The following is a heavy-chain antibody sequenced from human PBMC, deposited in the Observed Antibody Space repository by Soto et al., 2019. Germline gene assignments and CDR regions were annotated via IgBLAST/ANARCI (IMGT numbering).Heavy chain of an antibody. CDR3: ASGSNIVHRVRFAP. J-gene: IGHJ5*02. CDR2: INPAGGST. CDR1: GYTFTSYF. D-gene: IGHD5-12*01. Sequence: ASVKVSCKASGYTFTSYFMHWVRQAPGQGLEWMGMINPAGGSTRYAQKFQGRVTMTRDTSTSTVYMELSSLRSEDTAVYYCASGSNIVHRVRFAPCARGTLDLVSA. V-gene: IGHV1-46*01.